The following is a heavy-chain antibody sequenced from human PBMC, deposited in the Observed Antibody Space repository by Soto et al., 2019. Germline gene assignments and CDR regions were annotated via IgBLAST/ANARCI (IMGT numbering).Heavy chain of an antibody. CDR3: VRPVSGSYRGFAY. J-gene: IGHJ4*02. Sequence: QLQLQESGPGLVKPSETLSLTCTVSGDSISSSNYYWGWIRQPPGKGLEWIGSIYYSGSTYYNPSLKSRVTISVDTSKNQFSLKLSSVTAADTAVFYCVRPVSGSYRGFAYWGQGTLVTVSS. CDR1: GDSISSSNYY. D-gene: IGHD1-26*01. CDR2: IYYSGST. V-gene: IGHV4-39*01.